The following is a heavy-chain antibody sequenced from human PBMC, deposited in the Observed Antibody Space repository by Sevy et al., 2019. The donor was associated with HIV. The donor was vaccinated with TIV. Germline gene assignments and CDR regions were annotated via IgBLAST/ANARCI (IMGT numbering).Heavy chain of an antibody. CDR2: IKEDGSDK. D-gene: IGHD2-15*01. CDR1: RFTFSNYW. Sequence: GGSLRLSCEVSRFTFSNYWMTWVRQAPGKGLEWVANIKEDGSDKYYGDSVKGRFSLSRDNAKNSLYLQMDSLRAEDTAVYYCVRDGLASATDFDYWGPGTLVTVSS. V-gene: IGHV3-7*01. CDR3: VRDGLASATDFDY. J-gene: IGHJ4*02.